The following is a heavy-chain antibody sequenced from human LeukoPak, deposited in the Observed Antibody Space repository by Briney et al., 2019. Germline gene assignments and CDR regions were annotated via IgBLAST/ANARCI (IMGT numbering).Heavy chain of an antibody. J-gene: IGHJ6*02. CDR3: ARERDYYDSRGYSRDV. D-gene: IGHD3-22*01. V-gene: IGHV3-48*03. Sequence: PGGSLILSCAASGFTFSSYEMNWVRQAPGKGLEWVSYISNSGTTIYYADSVKGRFTISRDNAKNSLYLQMNSLRAEDTAVYYCARERDYYDSRGYSRDVWGQGTTVTVSS. CDR1: GFTFSSYE. CDR2: ISNSGTTI.